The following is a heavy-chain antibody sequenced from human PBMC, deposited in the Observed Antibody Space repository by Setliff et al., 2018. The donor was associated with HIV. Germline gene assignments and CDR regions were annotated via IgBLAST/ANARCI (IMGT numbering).Heavy chain of an antibody. CDR3: ARAPNSPSYSNVFFVDH. V-gene: IGHV5-51*01. Sequence: PGESLKISCQTSGYTFSMYWIGWVRQRPGKGLEWMAILYPGDSDIRYSPSFQGQVTISADKSIGAAYLQWRSLKAWDTGMYFCARAPNSPSYSNVFFVDHWGGGTLVTVSS. CDR2: LYPGDSDI. J-gene: IGHJ5*02. CDR1: GYTFSMYW. D-gene: IGHD4-4*01.